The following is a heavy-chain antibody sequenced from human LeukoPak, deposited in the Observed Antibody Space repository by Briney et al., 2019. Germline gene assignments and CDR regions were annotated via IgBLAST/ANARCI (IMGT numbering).Heavy chain of an antibody. CDR1: GFTFRSHW. Sequence: PGGSLRLSCAASGFTFRSHWMTWVRQAPGKGLEWVANIKPDGGESYYVDSVMGRFSISRDNARNSLYLQMNSLRAEDTAVYYCARANIVATYFDYWGQGTLVTVSS. D-gene: IGHD5-12*01. V-gene: IGHV3-7*04. CDR2: IKPDGGES. J-gene: IGHJ4*02. CDR3: ARANIVATYFDY.